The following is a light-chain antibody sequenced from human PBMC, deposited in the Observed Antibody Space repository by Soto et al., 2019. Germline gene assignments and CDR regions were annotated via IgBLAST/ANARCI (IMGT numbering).Light chain of an antibody. CDR3: CSYARSSTVV. CDR2: EAT. J-gene: IGLJ2*01. V-gene: IGLV2-23*01. Sequence: QSVLTQPASVSGSPGQSITISCSGTSNDVGSFNLVSWYQQHPGKVPKLMIYEATKRPSGVSNRFSGSKSGNTASMTISGLQAEDGADYYCCSYARSSTVVFGGGTKVTVL. CDR1: SNDVGSFNL.